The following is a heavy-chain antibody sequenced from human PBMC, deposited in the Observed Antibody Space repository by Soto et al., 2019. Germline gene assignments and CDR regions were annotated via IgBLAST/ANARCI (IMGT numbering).Heavy chain of an antibody. J-gene: IGHJ4*02. Sequence: LSLTCAVSGYSISSGYYWGWIRQPPGKGLEWIGSIYHSGSTYYNPSLKSRVTISVDTSKNQFSLKLSSVTAADTAVYYCATLGSSSWAREDFDYWGQGTLVTVSS. CDR3: ATLGSSSWAREDFDY. CDR2: IYHSGST. V-gene: IGHV4-38-2*01. CDR1: GYSISSGYY. D-gene: IGHD6-13*01.